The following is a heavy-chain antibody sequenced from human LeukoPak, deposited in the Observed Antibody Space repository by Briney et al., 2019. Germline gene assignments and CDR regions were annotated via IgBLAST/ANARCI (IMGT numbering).Heavy chain of an antibody. V-gene: IGHV3-48*03. CDR2: ITSSGSTI. J-gene: IGHJ4*02. D-gene: IGHD6-13*01. CDR3: ARATYGDSSSWTYHFDF. CDR1: GFTFSSYE. Sequence: GGSLRLSCAASGFTFSSYEMNWVRQAPGKGLEWVSYITSSGSTIYYADSVKGRFTISRDNAKNSLNLQMNSLRAEDTAVYYCARATYGDSSSWTYHFDFWGQETLVTVSS.